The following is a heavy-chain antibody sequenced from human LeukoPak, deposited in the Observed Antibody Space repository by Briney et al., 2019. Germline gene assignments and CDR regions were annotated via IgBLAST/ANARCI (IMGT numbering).Heavy chain of an antibody. J-gene: IGHJ4*02. D-gene: IGHD6-19*01. CDR1: GYTFTSFG. CDR3: AREGGSGLDY. V-gene: IGHV1-18*01. CDR2: ISAYNGNT. Sequence: EASVKVSCKVSGYTFTSFGISWVRQAPGQGLEWMGCISAYNGNTNYAQTLQGRVTMTTDTSTSTAYMELRSLRSDDTAVYYCAREGGSGLDYWGQGTLVTVSS.